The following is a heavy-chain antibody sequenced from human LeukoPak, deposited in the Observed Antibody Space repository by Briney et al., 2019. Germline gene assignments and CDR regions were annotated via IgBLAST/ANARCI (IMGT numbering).Heavy chain of an antibody. CDR2: FSSDGSYI. CDR1: GFNFIRYS. J-gene: IGHJ4*02. Sequence: GGSLRLSCAASGFNFIRYSMNWVRQAPGKGLEWVSSFSSDGSYIYFADSVKGRFTISRDNSKNTLYLQMNSLRPEDAAVYYCANLPLWGQGTLVTVSS. CDR3: ANLPL. V-gene: IGHV3-21*01.